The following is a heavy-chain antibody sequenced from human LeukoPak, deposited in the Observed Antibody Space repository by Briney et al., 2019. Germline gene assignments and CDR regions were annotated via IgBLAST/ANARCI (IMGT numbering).Heavy chain of an antibody. D-gene: IGHD6-6*01. CDR3: ARDRAARHLDY. V-gene: IGHV3-33*01. CDR2: IWYDGSNK. Sequence: PGGSLRLSCAASGFTFSNHGMHCVRQAPGKGLEWVAVIWYDGSNKYYADSVKGRFTISRDNSKNTVYLQMNGLRAEDTAVYYCARDRAARHLDYWGQGTLVTVSS. J-gene: IGHJ4*02. CDR1: GFTFSNHG.